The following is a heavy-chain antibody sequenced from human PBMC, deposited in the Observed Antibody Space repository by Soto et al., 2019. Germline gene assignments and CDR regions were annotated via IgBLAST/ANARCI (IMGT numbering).Heavy chain of an antibody. CDR3: ESNIFYDVWSGYYAFDF. J-gene: IGHJ3*01. CDR1: GFILSSYW. V-gene: IGHV3-7*01. CDR2: IKPDGSVK. Sequence: EVQLVESGGGFVQPGGSLRLSCVASGFILSSYWMSWVRQAPGKGLEWVSNIKPDGSVKYYVDSVKGRFTISRDNAKNSRYKQKNRLKAENTGVYYGESNIFYDVWSGYYAFDFWGRGTMVTVSS. D-gene: IGHD3-3*01.